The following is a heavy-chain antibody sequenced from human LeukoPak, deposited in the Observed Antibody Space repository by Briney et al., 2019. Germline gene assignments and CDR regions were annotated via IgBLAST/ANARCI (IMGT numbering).Heavy chain of an antibody. D-gene: IGHD3-22*01. CDR2: INHSGST. CDR3: ARQRRMFYYYDSSGPHDA. CDR1: GGSFSGYY. V-gene: IGHV4-34*01. Sequence: SETLSLTCAVYGGSFSGYYWSWIRQPPGKGLEWIGEINHSGSTNYNPSLESRVTISVDTSKNQFSLKLSSVTAADTAVYYCARQRRMFYYYDSSGPHDAWGQGTLVTVSS. J-gene: IGHJ5*02.